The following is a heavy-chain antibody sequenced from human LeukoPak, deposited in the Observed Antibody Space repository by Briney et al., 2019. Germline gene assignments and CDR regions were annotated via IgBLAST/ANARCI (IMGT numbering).Heavy chain of an antibody. D-gene: IGHD6-19*01. CDR2: INHSGST. V-gene: IGHV4-34*01. CDR3: ATLIIAVADY. J-gene: IGHJ4*02. Sequence: SETLSLTCAVYGGSFSGYYWSWIRQPPGKGLEWIGEINHSGSTNYNPSLKSRVTISVDTSKNQFSLKLSSVTAADTAVYYCATLIIAVADYWGQGTLVTVSS. CDR1: GGSFSGYY.